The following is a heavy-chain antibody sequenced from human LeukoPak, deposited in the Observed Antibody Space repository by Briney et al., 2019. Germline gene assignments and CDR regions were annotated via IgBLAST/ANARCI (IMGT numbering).Heavy chain of an antibody. J-gene: IGHJ4*02. D-gene: IGHD3-16*02. CDR1: GFTFSSYG. CDR3: AKTESYYTFGGVIAPDY. Sequence: PGRSLRLSCAGSGFTFSSYGMHWVRQAPGKGLEWVAVISYDGSNKYYADSVKGRFTISRDNSKNTLYLQMNSLRAEDTAVYYCAKTESYYTFGGVIAPDYWCQGTLVTVSS. V-gene: IGHV3-30*18. CDR2: ISYDGSNK.